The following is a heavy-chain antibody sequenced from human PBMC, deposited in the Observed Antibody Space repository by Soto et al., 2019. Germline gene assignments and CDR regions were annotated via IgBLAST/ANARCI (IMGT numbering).Heavy chain of an antibody. Sequence: QVQLQQWGAGLLKPSETLSLTCAVYGGSFSGYYWRWIRQPPGKGLEWIGEINHSGSTNYNPSLKSRVTISVDTSKNQFSLKLSSVTAADTAVYYCARGIGTSCWYHYFDYWGQGTLVTVSS. CDR3: ARGIGTSCWYHYFDY. CDR1: GGSFSGYY. J-gene: IGHJ4*02. D-gene: IGHD6-19*01. V-gene: IGHV4-34*01. CDR2: INHSGST.